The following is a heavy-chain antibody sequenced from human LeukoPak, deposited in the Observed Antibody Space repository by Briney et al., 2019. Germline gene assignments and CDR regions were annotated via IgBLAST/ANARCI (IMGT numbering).Heavy chain of an antibody. Sequence: GASVKVSCKASGYTFTSYGISWVRQAPGQGLEWMGWISAYNGNTNYAQKLQGRVTMTTDTSTSTAYMELRSLRSDDTAIYYCARDLCSTTNCPEYYYYGMDVWGQGTTVTVSS. V-gene: IGHV1-18*01. CDR3: ARDLCSTTNCPEYYYYGMDV. CDR1: GYTFTSYG. J-gene: IGHJ6*02. CDR2: ISAYNGNT. D-gene: IGHD2-2*01.